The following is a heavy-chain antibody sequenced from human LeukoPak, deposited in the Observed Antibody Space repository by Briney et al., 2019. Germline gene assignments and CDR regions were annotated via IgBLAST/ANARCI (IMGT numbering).Heavy chain of an antibody. Sequence: SETLSLTCTVSGGSISSGGYYWSWIRQPPGKGLEWIGYIYHSGSTYYNPSLKSRVTVSVDTSKNQFSLKLSSVTAADTAVYYCARRESSGWYAIFDYWGQGTLVTVSS. D-gene: IGHD6-19*01. CDR2: IYHSGST. CDR1: GGSISSGGYY. CDR3: ARRESSGWYAIFDY. J-gene: IGHJ4*02. V-gene: IGHV4-30-2*01.